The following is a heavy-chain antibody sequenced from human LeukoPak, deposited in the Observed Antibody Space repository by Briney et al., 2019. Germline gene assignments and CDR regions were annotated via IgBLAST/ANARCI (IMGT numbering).Heavy chain of an antibody. CDR1: GGSFSGYY. V-gene: IGHV4-34*01. CDR2: INHSGST. CDR3: ARYVDTAMVPDY. J-gene: IGHJ4*02. D-gene: IGHD5-18*01. Sequence: PSETLSLTCAVYGGSFSGYYWSWIRQPPGKGLEWIGEINHSGSTNYNPSLKSRVTISVDTSKNQFSLKLSSVTAADTAVYYCARYVDTAMVPDYWGQGTLVTVSS.